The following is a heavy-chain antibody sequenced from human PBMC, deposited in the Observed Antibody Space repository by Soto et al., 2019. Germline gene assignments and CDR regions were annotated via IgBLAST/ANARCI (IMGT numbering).Heavy chain of an antibody. J-gene: IGHJ6*02. CDR1: GFTFSSYA. V-gene: IGHV3-23*01. CDR3: AAYDILTGYYGIYGMDV. D-gene: IGHD3-9*01. CDR2: ISGSGGST. Sequence: GGSLRLSCAGSGFTFSSYAMSWVRQAPGKGLEWVSAISGSGGSTYYADSVKGRFTISRDNSKNTLYLQMNSLRAEDTAVYYCAAYDILTGYYGIYGMDVWGQGTTVTVSS.